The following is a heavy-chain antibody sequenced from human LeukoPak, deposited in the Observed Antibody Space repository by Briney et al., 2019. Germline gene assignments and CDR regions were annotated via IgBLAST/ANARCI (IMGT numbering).Heavy chain of an antibody. J-gene: IGHJ4*02. CDR2: IYWDDEK. CDR1: GFSLSTYGVG. CDR3: ARMNSSGPIDY. Sequence: SGPTLVKPTRTLTLTCTFSGFSLSTYGVGVGWIRQPPGKALEWLALIYWDDEKRYSPSLKSRLTITKDTSKNQVALTMTNMDPVDTATYFCARMNSSGPIDYWGQGTLVTVSS. V-gene: IGHV2-5*02. D-gene: IGHD3-22*01.